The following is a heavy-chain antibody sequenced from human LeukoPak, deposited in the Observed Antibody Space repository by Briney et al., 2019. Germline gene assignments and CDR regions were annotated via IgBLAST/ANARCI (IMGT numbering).Heavy chain of an antibody. CDR2: LNGYGDYT. D-gene: IGHD6-19*01. CDR1: VFNLSRYY. CDR3: VRGSNDWSGMDV. V-gene: IGHV3-74*01. J-gene: IGHJ6*02. Sequence: GGSLRLCCEVSVFNLSRYYMYWVRQVPGKGLVWVSRLNGYGDYTDYEDSVKGRFTISRDNAKNTLFLQINSLRAEDTAVYYCVRGSNDWSGMDVWGQGTTVTVSS.